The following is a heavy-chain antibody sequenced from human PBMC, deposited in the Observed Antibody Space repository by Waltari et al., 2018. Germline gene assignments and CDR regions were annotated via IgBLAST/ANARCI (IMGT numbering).Heavy chain of an antibody. CDR2: MWISNTGRI. D-gene: IGHD6-19*01. Sequence: SGFTFDTYGMTWVRQAPGKGLEWVAGMWISNTGRIIYSESVRGRFTISRENSKNTLDLQMNSLRVEDTAVYYCARAGSRKKQASIYYYYCYMDVWGKGTAVTVSS. V-gene: IGHV3-23*01. CDR1: GFTFDTYG. CDR3: ARAGSRKKQASIYYYYCYMDV. J-gene: IGHJ6*03.